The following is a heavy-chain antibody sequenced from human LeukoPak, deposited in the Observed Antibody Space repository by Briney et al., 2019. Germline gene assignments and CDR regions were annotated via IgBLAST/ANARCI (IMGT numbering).Heavy chain of an antibody. CDR2: INPNSGGT. D-gene: IGHD2-2*01. CDR1: GYTFTGYY. J-gene: IGHJ4*02. Sequence: ASVKVSCKASGYTFTGYYMHWVRQAPGQGLEWMGWINPNSGGTNYAQKFQGRVTMTRDTSISTAYMELSRLRSDDTAVYYCATGKIVVVPAAYQYWGQGTLVTVSS. CDR3: ATGKIVVVPAAYQY. V-gene: IGHV1-2*02.